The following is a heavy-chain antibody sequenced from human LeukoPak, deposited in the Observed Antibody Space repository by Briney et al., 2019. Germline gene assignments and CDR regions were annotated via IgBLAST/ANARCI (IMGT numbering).Heavy chain of an antibody. J-gene: IGHJ4*02. D-gene: IGHD5-18*01. CDR3: ARRGYSFGSDY. CDR1: GFTFSTYW. V-gene: IGHV3-7*01. CDR2: IKEDGSEK. Sequence: GGSLRLSCAASGFTFSTYWMNWVRQTPGKGLEWVASIKEDGSEKYYVDSVKGRFTISRGNAKNSLYLQMSSLRAEDTAVYYCARRGYSFGSDYWGPGTLVTVSP.